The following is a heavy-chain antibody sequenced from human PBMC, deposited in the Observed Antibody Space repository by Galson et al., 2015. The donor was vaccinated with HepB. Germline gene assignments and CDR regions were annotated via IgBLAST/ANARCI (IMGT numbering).Heavy chain of an antibody. CDR1: VFNFRTYG. CDR2: INDSGGNT. J-gene: IGHJ4*02. V-gene: IGHV3-23*01. D-gene: IGHD1-26*01. CDR3: AKDAGGTDSGPFEY. Sequence: SLRLSCAASVFNFRTYGISWVRQAPGKGLQWVSTINDSGGNTHYADSVKGRFTISRDNSKNTLYLQMNSLRAEDTAVYYCAKDAGGTDSGPFEYWGQGTLVTVSS.